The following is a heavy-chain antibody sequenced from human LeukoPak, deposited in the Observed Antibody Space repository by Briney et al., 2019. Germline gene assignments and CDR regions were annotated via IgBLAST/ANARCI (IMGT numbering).Heavy chain of an antibody. CDR1: GFTFDDYA. V-gene: IGHV3-9*01. Sequence: PGRSLRLSCAASGFTFDDYAMHWVRHAPGKGLEWVSGISWNSGSIVYADSVKGRFTISRDNAKNSLYLQTNSLRAEDTALYYCAKARGIAAQFDPWGQGTLVTVSS. CDR3: AKARGIAAQFDP. CDR2: ISWNSGSI. J-gene: IGHJ5*02. D-gene: IGHD6-13*01.